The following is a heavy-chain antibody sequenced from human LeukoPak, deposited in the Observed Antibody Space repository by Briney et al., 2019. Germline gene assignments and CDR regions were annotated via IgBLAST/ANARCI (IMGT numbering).Heavy chain of an antibody. V-gene: IGHV4-30-2*01. CDR1: GGSISSGGYS. D-gene: IGHD3-10*01. Sequence: PSQTLSLTCAVSGGSISSGGYSWSWIRQPPGKGLEGIGYIYHSGSTYYNPSLKSRVTISVDRSKNQFSLKLSSVTAADTAVYYCARGVRVRGGNWFATWGQGTLVTVSS. J-gene: IGHJ5*02. CDR2: IYHSGST. CDR3: ARGVRVRGGNWFAT.